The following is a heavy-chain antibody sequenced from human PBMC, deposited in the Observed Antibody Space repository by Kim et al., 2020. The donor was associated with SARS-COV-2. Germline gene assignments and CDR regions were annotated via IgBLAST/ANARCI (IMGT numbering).Heavy chain of an antibody. CDR3: AKDHYRGEQQLVGGMDV. Sequence: VKGRFTISRDNSKNTLYLQMNSLRAEDTAVYYCAKDHYRGEQQLVGGMDVWGQGTTVTVSS. D-gene: IGHD6-13*01. V-gene: IGHV3-30*02. J-gene: IGHJ6*02.